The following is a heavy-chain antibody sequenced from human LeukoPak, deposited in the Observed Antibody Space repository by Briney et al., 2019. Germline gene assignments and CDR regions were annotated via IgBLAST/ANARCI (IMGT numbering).Heavy chain of an antibody. J-gene: IGHJ4*02. CDR3: TTTDDGSGSYLSIY. Sequence: GGSLRLSCAASGFTFSNAWMSWVRQAPGKGLEWVGRIKSKTDGGTTDYAAPVKGRFTISRDDSKNTLYLQMTSLKTEDTAVYYCTTTDDGSGSYLSIYWGQGTLVTVSS. V-gene: IGHV3-15*01. D-gene: IGHD3-10*01. CDR1: GFTFSNAW. CDR2: IKSKTDGGTT.